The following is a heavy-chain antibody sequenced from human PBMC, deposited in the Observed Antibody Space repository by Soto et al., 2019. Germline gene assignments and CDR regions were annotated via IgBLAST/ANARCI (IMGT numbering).Heavy chain of an antibody. CDR2: IDGVGTGT. Sequence: EVQLVQSGGGSVQPGGSLRLSCAASGFTFTNYWMHWVRQVPGKGLVWVSRIDGVGTGTSYSDSVRGRFTISRDNAENTLYMQMNSLRAEDTAVYYCTTVCEYWGQGTAVTVSS. V-gene: IGHV3-74*01. CDR1: GFTFTNYW. J-gene: IGHJ1*01. D-gene: IGHD2-21*01. CDR3: TTVCEY.